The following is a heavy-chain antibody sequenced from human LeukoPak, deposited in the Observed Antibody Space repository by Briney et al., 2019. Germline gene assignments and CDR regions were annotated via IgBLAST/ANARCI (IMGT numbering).Heavy chain of an antibody. D-gene: IGHD3-3*01. CDR2: IFYSGST. Sequence: PSETLSLTCTVFGGSIRSSSHNWDWIRQPPGKGLEYIGSIFYSGSTYYNPSLTSRVTISVDTSKNQFSLKLSSVTAADTAVYYCARRPKQPGFWSGYVDYWGQGILVTVSP. CDR1: GGSIRSSSHN. V-gene: IGHV4-39*01. J-gene: IGHJ4*02. CDR3: ARRPKQPGFWSGYVDY.